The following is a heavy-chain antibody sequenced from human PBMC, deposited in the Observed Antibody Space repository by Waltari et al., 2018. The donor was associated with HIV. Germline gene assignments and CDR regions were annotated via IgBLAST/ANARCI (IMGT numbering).Heavy chain of an antibody. CDR1: GFTFSSYS. J-gene: IGHJ4*02. Sequence: EVQLVESGGGLVQPGGSLRLSCAASGFTFSSYSMNGVRQAPGKGWEGVSYSSSSSSTIYYADSVKGRFTISRDNAKNSLYLQMNSLRAEDTAVYYCAREPRRIQLPYYFDYWGQGTLVTVSS. CDR2: SSSSSSTI. CDR3: AREPRRIQLPYYFDY. V-gene: IGHV3-48*01. D-gene: IGHD5-18*01.